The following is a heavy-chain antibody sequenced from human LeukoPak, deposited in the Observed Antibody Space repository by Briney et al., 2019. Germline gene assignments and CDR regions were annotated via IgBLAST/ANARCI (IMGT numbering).Heavy chain of an antibody. Sequence: ASVKVSCKASGYTFTSYGISWVRQAPGQGLGWMGWISAYNGNTNYAQKLQGRVTMTTDTSTSTAYMELRSLRSDDTAVYYCARTQLGFGELSDNGYFDYWGQGTLVTVSS. D-gene: IGHD3-10*01. CDR2: ISAYNGNT. V-gene: IGHV1-18*01. J-gene: IGHJ4*02. CDR3: ARTQLGFGELSDNGYFDY. CDR1: GYTFTSYG.